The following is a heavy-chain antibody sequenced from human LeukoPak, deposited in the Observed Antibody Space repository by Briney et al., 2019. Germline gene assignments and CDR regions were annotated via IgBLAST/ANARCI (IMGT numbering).Heavy chain of an antibody. CDR1: GFTFSSYA. Sequence: GRSLRLSCAASGFTFSSYAMHWVRRAPGKGLEWVAVISYDGSNKYYADSVKGRFTISRDNSKNTLYLQMNSLRAEDTAVYYCAKSRYSYGVFDYWGQGTLVTVSS. CDR2: ISYDGSNK. V-gene: IGHV3-30-3*02. CDR3: AKSRYSYGVFDY. D-gene: IGHD5-18*01. J-gene: IGHJ4*02.